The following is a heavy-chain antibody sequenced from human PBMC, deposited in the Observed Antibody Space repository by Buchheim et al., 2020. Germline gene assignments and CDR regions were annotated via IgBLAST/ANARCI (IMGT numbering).Heavy chain of an antibody. Sequence: QVPLQQWGAGLLKPSETLSLTCAVYGGSFSGYYWSWIRQPPGKGLEWRGEINHSGRTNYNPSLKSPGTISVDKSKNQFSLNLSSVTAADTAVYYCGGYSSSWYRNWGQGTL. J-gene: IGHJ4*02. CDR3: GGYSSSWYRN. D-gene: IGHD6-13*01. CDR2: INHSGRT. V-gene: IGHV4-34*01. CDR1: GGSFSGYY.